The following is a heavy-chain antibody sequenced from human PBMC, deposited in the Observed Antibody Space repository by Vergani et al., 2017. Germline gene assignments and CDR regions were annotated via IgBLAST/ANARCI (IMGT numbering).Heavy chain of an antibody. D-gene: IGHD1-20*01. CDR3: ARDGRITGIDY. CDR1: GGSISSGGYY. J-gene: IGHJ4*02. Sequence: QVQLQESGPGLVKPSQTLSLTCTVSGGSISSGGYYWSWIRQHPGKGLEWIGYIYYSGSSYYNPTLKSRVTISVDTSKNQFSLKLSSVTAADTAVYYCARDGRITGIDYWGQGTLVTVSS. CDR2: IYYSGSS. V-gene: IGHV4-31*03.